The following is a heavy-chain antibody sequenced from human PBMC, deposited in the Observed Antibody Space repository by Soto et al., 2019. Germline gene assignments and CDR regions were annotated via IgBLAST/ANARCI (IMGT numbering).Heavy chain of an antibody. CDR2: ISGSGGST. CDR1: GFTLSSYA. V-gene: IGHV3-23*01. CDR3: AKDVGRQQPRDWFDP. Sequence: GGSLRLSCAASGFTLSSYAMSWVRQAPGKGLEWVSAISGSGGSTYYADSVKGRFTISRDNSKNTLYLQMNSLRAEDTAVYYCAKDVGRQQPRDWFDPWGQGTLVTVSS. J-gene: IGHJ5*02. D-gene: IGHD6-13*01.